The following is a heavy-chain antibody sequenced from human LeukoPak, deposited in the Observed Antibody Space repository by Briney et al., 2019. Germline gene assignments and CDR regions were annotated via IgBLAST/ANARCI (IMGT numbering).Heavy chain of an antibody. CDR2: ISYDGSNK. D-gene: IGHD6-13*01. Sequence: PGGSLRLSCAASGFTFSSYAMHWVRQAPGKGLEWVAVISYDGSNKYYADSVKGRFTISRDNSKNTLYLQMNSLRAEDTAVYYCARAPLWQHGPFDYWGQGTLVTVSS. J-gene: IGHJ4*02. V-gene: IGHV3-30-3*01. CDR3: ARAPLWQHGPFDY. CDR1: GFTFSSYA.